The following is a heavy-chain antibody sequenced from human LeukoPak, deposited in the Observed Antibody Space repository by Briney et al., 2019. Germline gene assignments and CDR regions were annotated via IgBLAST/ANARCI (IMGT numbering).Heavy chain of an antibody. CDR2: IYYSGST. D-gene: IGHD5-24*01. J-gene: IGHJ4*02. CDR3: ARQERWLPFDY. CDR1: GGSISSYY. Sequence: SETLSLTCTVSGGSISSYYWSWIRQPPGKGLEWIGYIYYSGSTNYNPSLKSRVTISVDTSKNQFSLKLSSVTVADTAVYYCARQERWLPFDYWGQGTLVTVSS. V-gene: IGHV4-59*08.